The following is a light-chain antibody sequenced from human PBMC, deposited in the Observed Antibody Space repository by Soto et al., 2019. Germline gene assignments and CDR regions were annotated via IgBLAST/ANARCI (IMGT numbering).Light chain of an antibody. CDR1: QSVSSN. CDR2: GAS. Sequence: EIVMTQSPATLSVSPGERATLSCRATQSVSSNLAWYQQKPGQAPRLLIYGASTRATGIPARFSGSGSGTEFTLTISSLQSEDFAVYYCQQYNNSPLFGGGTKVEMK. J-gene: IGKJ4*01. CDR3: QQYNNSPL. V-gene: IGKV3-15*01.